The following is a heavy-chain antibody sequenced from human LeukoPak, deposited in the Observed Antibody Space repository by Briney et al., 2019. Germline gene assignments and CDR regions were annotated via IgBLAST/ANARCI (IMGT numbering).Heavy chain of an antibody. V-gene: IGHV1-2*02. CDR3: ARVSLRQQLVRY. CDR1: GYTFTGHY. D-gene: IGHD6-13*01. CDR2: INPNSGGT. Sequence: ASVKVSCKASGYTFTGHYMHWVRQAPGQGLEWMGWINPNSGGTNYAQKFQGRVTMTRDTSISTAYMELSRLRSDDTAVYYCARVSLRQQLVRYWGQGTLVTVSS. J-gene: IGHJ4*02.